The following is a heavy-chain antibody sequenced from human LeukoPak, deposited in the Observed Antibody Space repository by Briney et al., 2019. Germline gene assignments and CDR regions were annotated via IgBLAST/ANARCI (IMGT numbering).Heavy chain of an antibody. CDR1: GYTFTSYY. CDR3: ASGARGGWYPPFDY. Sequence: ASVKVSCKASGYTFTSYYMHWVRQTPGQRLEWMGWINANSGVTEYAQKFQGRVTMTRDTSISTAYMELSGLRSDDTAVYYCASGARGGWYPPFDYWGQGTLVTVSS. J-gene: IGHJ4*02. D-gene: IGHD6-19*01. V-gene: IGHV1-2*02. CDR2: INANSGVT.